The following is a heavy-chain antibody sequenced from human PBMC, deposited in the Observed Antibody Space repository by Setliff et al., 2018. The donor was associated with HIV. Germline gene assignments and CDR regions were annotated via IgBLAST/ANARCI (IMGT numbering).Heavy chain of an antibody. CDR1: GYTFTGYY. V-gene: IGHV1-2*02. D-gene: IGHD3-22*01. CDR2: INPNSGGT. CDR3: ARDPPYDSSGYYLGLDYYFDY. J-gene: IGHJ4*02. Sequence: ASVKVSYKASGYTFTGYYMHWVRQAPGQGLEWMGWINPNSGGTNYAQKFQGRVTMTRDTSISTAYMELSRLRSDDTAVYYCARDPPYDSSGYYLGLDYYFDYWGQGTLVTVSS.